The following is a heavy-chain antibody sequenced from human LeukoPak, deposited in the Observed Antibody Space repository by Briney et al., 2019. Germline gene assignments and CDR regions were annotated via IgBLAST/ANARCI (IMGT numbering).Heavy chain of an antibody. D-gene: IGHD4-17*01. CDR1: GFTFSAYA. CDR2: ISGSGGST. CDR3: AKARGDYLRRSFDY. Sequence: GGSLRLSCAASGFTFSAYAMSWVRQAPGKGLEWVSAISGSGGSTYYADSVEGRFSISRDNSKNTLYLQINTLRAEDTALYYCAKARGDYLRRSFDYWGQGALVTVSS. J-gene: IGHJ4*02. V-gene: IGHV3-23*01.